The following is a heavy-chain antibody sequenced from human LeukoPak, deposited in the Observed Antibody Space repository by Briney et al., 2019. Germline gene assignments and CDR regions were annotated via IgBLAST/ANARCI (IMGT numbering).Heavy chain of an antibody. CDR1: GFTFSSYA. CDR2: ISGSGDTT. CDR3: AKSRGESRGASNY. J-gene: IGHJ4*02. V-gene: IGHV3-23*01. Sequence: GGSLRLSCAASGFTFSSYAMNWVRQAPGKGLEWVSFISGSGDTTYYADSAKGRFTISRDSSKNTLYLQMNSLRAEDTAVYYCAKSRGESRGASNYWGQGTLVTVSS. D-gene: IGHD1-26*01.